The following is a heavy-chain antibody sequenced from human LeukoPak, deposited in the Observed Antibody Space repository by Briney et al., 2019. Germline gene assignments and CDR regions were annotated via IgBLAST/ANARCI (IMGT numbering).Heavy chain of an antibody. J-gene: IGHJ4*02. D-gene: IGHD3-10*01. V-gene: IGHV3-7*01. CDR1: GFTFSNYW. CDR3: ARDSSSHFGNYFDY. CDR2: IKQDGSEK. Sequence: GGSLRLSCAASGFTFSNYWMHWVRQAPGKGLEWVANIKQDGSEKYYVDSVKGRFTISRDNAKNSLYLQMNSLRAEDTAVYYCARDSSSHFGNYFDYWGQGTLVTVSS.